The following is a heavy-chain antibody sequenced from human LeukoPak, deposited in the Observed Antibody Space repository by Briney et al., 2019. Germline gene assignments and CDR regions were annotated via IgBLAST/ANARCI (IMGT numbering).Heavy chain of an antibody. CDR3: ARDSQSGQLVLSDSYYYMDV. J-gene: IGHJ6*03. D-gene: IGHD6-13*01. Sequence: PSETLSLTCTVSGGSISSYYWSWIRQPAGKGLEWIGRIYTSGSTNYNPSLKSRVTMSVDTSKNQFSLKLSSVTAADTAVYYCARDSQSGQLVLSDSYYYMDVWGKGTTVTIPS. V-gene: IGHV4-4*07. CDR2: IYTSGST. CDR1: GGSISSYY.